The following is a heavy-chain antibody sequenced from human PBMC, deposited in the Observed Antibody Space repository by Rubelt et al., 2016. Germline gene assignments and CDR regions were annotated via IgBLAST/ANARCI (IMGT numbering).Heavy chain of an antibody. CDR1: GGSFSGYY. D-gene: IGHD6-13*01. Sequence: QVQLQQWGAGLLKPSETLSLTCAVYGGSFSGYYWSWIRPPPGKGLEWIGEINHSGGTNYNPSLKSRVTISVETSKNQCSLKLSSGTAADTAVYYCARGLARAAAAPRRLWFDPWGQGTLVTVSS. V-gene: IGHV4-34*01. J-gene: IGHJ5*02. CDR2: INHSGGT. CDR3: ARGLARAAAAPRRLWFDP.